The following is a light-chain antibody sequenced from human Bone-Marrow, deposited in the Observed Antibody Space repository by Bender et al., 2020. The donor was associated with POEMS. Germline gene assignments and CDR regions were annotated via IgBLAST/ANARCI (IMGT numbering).Light chain of an antibody. J-gene: IGLJ1*01. Sequence: QSALTQPASVSGSPGQSITISCTATSSDFGSYNLVSWYQQYPGKAPKFIIYEGSKRPSGVSNRFSGSKSGNTASLTISGLQAEDEADYYCCSYAGSRPLVFGTGTKVTVL. CDR3: CSYAGSRPLV. V-gene: IGLV2-23*01. CDR2: EGS. CDR1: SSDFGSYNL.